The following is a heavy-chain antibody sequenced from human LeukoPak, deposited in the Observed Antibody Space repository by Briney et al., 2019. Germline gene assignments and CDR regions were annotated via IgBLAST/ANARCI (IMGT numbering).Heavy chain of an antibody. CDR3: ARTYCSGGSCYSEHFDY. J-gene: IGHJ4*02. CDR2: IYYSGST. V-gene: IGHV4-34*09. CDR1: GGSFSGYY. D-gene: IGHD2-15*01. Sequence: SETLSLTCAVYGGSFSGYYWSWIRQPPGKGLEWIGYIYYSGSTYYNPSLKSRVTISVDTSKNQFSLKLSSVTAADTAVYYCARTYCSGGSCYSEHFDYWGQGTLVTVSS.